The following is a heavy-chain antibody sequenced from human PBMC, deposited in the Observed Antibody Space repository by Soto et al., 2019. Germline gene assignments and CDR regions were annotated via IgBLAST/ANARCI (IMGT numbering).Heavy chain of an antibody. CDR1: GLTFSTSW. Sequence: VQLVESGGGLVQPGESLRLSCTASGLTFSTSWLTWVRQAPGEGLEWVSNIHPAGNVHHYADSVKERFTISRDNAKNSVFLQMSGLRVEDTAVYYCATANTPYAFDMWGQGTMVTVSS. V-gene: IGHV3-7*01. CDR3: ATANTPYAFDM. J-gene: IGHJ3*02. CDR2: IHPAGNVH.